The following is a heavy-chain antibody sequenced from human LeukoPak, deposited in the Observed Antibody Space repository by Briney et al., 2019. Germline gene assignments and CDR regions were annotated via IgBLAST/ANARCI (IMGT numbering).Heavy chain of an antibody. CDR3: ARSGSGWFGAAFDI. CDR2: IFYSGNT. V-gene: IGHV4-59*01. J-gene: IGHJ3*02. CDR1: GGSITNYS. D-gene: IGHD6-19*01. Sequence: SETLSLTCTVSGGSITNYSWSWIRQSPGKGLEWIGYIFYSGNTDYNPSLKSRVTISIDTSKNQFSLKVTSVTAADTAVYYCARSGSGWFGAAFDIWGQGTTVTVS.